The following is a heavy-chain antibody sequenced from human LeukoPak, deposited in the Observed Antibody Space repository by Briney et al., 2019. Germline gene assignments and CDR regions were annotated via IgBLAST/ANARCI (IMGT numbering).Heavy chain of an antibody. Sequence: SETLSLTCTVSGGSISNSSYYWGWMRQPPGKGVEWIGSIYYSGSTYYNPSLKSRVTISVDTSKNQFSLKLSSVTAADTAVYYCARQLYCSGGSCYSAGYGMDVWGQGTTVTVSS. CDR2: IYYSGST. CDR3: ARQLYCSGGSCYSAGYGMDV. D-gene: IGHD2-15*01. CDR1: GGSISNSSYY. V-gene: IGHV4-39*01. J-gene: IGHJ6*02.